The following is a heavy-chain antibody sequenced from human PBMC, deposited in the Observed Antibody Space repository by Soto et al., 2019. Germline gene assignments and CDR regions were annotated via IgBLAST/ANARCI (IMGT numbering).Heavy chain of an antibody. D-gene: IGHD2-8*01. J-gene: IGHJ4*02. CDR2: VDGSGADT. CDR1: GFTFSSHA. V-gene: IGHV3-23*01. CDR3: AKEIFAAAYAATSAFDL. Sequence: GGSLRLSCAASGFTFSSHAMGWLRQAPGTEPEWVAFVDGSGADTSYADSVKGRFTISRDNSENSLYLHMNSLRAEDSGRYFCAKEIFAAAYAATSAFDLWGQGTLXTVSS.